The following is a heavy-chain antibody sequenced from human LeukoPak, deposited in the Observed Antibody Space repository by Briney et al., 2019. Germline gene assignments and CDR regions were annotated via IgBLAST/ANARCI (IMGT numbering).Heavy chain of an antibody. V-gene: IGHV3-53*01. CDR1: GFTFSSYA. CDR2: IYSGGST. CDR3: ARRQRYYYGMDV. Sequence: GGSLRLSCAASGFTFSSYAMSWVRQAPGKGLEWVSVIYSGGSTYYADSVKGRFTISRDNSKNTLYLQMNSLRAEDTAVYYCARRQRYYYGMDVWGQGTTVTVSS. J-gene: IGHJ6*02.